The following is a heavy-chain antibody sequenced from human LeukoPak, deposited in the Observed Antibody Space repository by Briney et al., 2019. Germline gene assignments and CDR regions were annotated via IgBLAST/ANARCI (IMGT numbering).Heavy chain of an antibody. J-gene: IGHJ4*02. D-gene: IGHD2-2*01. CDR3: ARDRADIVVVPAATLFDY. Sequence: ASVKVSCKASGYTFTSYGISWVRQAPGQGLEWMGWISAYNGNTNYAQKLQGRVTMTTDTSTSTAYMELRSLRSDDTAVYYCARDRADIVVVPAATLFDYWGQGTLVTVSS. CDR1: GYTFTSYG. V-gene: IGHV1-18*01. CDR2: ISAYNGNT.